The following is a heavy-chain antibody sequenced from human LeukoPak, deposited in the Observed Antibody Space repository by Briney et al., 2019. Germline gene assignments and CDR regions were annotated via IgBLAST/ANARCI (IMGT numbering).Heavy chain of an antibody. V-gene: IGHV1-8*01. CDR2: KNPNSGRT. CDR1: GYTFTSYD. CDR3: ARGPVSCHGMDV. Sequence: ASVTVSCMASGYTFTSYDINWVRPAAGQGLEWMGFKNPNSGRTGFAQKFQGRFTMTADTSKSTAYMELSSLTSEDTAVYYCARGPVSCHGMDVWGQGGTVSDCS. J-gene: IGHJ6*02.